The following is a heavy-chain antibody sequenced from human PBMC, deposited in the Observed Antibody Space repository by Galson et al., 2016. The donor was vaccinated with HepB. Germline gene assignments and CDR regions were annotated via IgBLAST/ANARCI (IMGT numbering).Heavy chain of an antibody. CDR1: GYTVTSQA. CDR3: ARHYCSSANCYYFDS. V-gene: IGHV1-3*01. D-gene: IGHD2-2*01. Sequence: SVKVSCKASGYTVTSQAMHWVRQAPGQRLEWMGWINAGNGNTKYSQKFQGRVTFTRDTSANTAYMELSSLRSEDTALYYCARHYCSSANCYYFDSWGQGTLVTVSS. CDR2: INAGNGNT. J-gene: IGHJ4*02.